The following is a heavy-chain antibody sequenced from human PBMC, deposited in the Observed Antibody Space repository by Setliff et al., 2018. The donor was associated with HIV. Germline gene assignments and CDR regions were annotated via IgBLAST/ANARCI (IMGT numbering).Heavy chain of an antibody. V-gene: IGHV4-39*07. CDR2: IYYSGST. D-gene: IGHD4-4*01. CDR3: ARLDYSNYYSYYIDV. CDR1: GGSISSDSYY. J-gene: IGHJ6*03. Sequence: SETLSLTCDVSGGSISSDSYYWAWIRQPPGKGLEWIGTIYYSGSTHYNPSLKSRLTISVDMSKNQLSLKLSSVTAADTAVYYCARLDYSNYYSYYIDVWGEGTMVTVSS.